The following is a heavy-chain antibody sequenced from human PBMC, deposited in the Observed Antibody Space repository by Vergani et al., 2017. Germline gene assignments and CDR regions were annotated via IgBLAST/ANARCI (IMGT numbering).Heavy chain of an antibody. D-gene: IGHD1-26*01. CDR2: IYYSGST. CDR1: GGSISSYY. V-gene: IGHV4-59*01. J-gene: IGHJ3*02. CDR3: ATDPRPMGSGGAFDI. Sequence: QLQLQESGPGLVKPSETLSLTCTVSGGSISSYYWSWIRQPPGKGLEWIGYIYYSGSTNYNPSLKSRVTISVDTSKNQFSLKLSSVAAADTAVYYCATDPRPMGSGGAFDIWGQGTMVTVSS.